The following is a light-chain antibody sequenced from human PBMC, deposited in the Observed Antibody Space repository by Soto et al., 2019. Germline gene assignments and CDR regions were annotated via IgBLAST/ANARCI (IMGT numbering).Light chain of an antibody. CDR2: GAS. J-gene: IGKJ2*01. Sequence: EVVLSQSPGTLSLSSGERATLSCRASQSVSSSHLAWYQQKPGQAPRLLIYGASSRAAGIPDRFSGRGSGTDFTLTISRLEPEDFAVYYCQQYDSSEYTFGQGTKVEVK. CDR3: QQYDSSEYT. CDR1: QSVSSSH. V-gene: IGKV3-20*01.